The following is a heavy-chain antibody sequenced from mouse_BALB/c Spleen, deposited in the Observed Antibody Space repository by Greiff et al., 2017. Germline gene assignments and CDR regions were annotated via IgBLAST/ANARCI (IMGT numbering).Heavy chain of an antibody. V-gene: IGHV5-4*02. CDR2: ISDGGSYT. Sequence: EVHLVESGGGLVKPGGSLKLSCAASGFTFSDYYMYWVRQTPEKRLEWVATISDGGSYTYYPDSVKGRFTISRDNAKNNLYLQMSSLKSEDTAMYYCARWGESFWGQGTSVTVSS. J-gene: IGHJ4*01. CDR1: GFTFSDYY. CDR3: ARWGESF.